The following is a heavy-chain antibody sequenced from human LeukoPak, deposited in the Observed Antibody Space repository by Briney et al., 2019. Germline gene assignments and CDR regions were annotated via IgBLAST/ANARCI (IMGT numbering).Heavy chain of an antibody. Sequence: ASLKLSCKASGYTFTSYYMHWVRQAPGQGLEWMGIINPSGGSTSYAQKFQGRVTMTRDTSTSTVYMELSSLRSEDTAVYYCARSSITRVQLMWDFDYWGQGTLVTVSS. J-gene: IGHJ4*02. V-gene: IGHV1-46*01. CDR2: INPSGGST. CDR1: GYTFTSYY. D-gene: IGHD5-18*01. CDR3: ARSSITRVQLMWDFDY.